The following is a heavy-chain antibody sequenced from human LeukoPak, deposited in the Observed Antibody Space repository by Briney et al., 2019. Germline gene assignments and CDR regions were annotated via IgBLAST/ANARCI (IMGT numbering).Heavy chain of an antibody. CDR1: GYTFTGYY. CDR3: AREPGLVYYFDY. V-gene: IGHV1-2*02. Sequence: GASVKVSCKASGYTFTGYYMHWVRQASGQGLEWMGWINPNSGGTNYAQKLQGRVTMTTDTSTSTAYMELRSLRSDDTAVYYCAREPGLVYYFDYWGQGTLVTVSS. J-gene: IGHJ4*02. D-gene: IGHD2-21*01. CDR2: INPNSGGT.